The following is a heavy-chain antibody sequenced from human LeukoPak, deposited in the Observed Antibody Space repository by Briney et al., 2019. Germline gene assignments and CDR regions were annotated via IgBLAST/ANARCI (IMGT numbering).Heavy chain of an antibody. Sequence: GGSLRLSCAASGFTVSSNYMSWVRQAPGKGLEWVSVIYSGGSTYYAGSVKGRFTISRDNSKNTLYLQMNSLRAEDTAVYYCARENIVVVPAAAFDPWGQGTLVTVSS. J-gene: IGHJ5*02. V-gene: IGHV3-53*05. D-gene: IGHD2-2*01. CDR3: ARENIVVVPAAAFDP. CDR1: GFTVSSNY. CDR2: IYSGGST.